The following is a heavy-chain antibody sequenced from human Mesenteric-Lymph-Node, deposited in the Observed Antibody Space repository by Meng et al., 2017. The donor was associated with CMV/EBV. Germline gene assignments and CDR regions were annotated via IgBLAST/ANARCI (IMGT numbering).Heavy chain of an antibody. V-gene: IGHV3-74*01. Sequence: GGSLRLSCAASGFTFTAYWIHWVRQAPGKGLVWVSRIHSDGTGTSYADSVKGRFTVSRDNAKNSLYLQVNSLRAEDTAVYYCATDTAMVRGYWGQGTLVTVSS. CDR2: IHSDGTGT. CDR1: GFTFTAYW. D-gene: IGHD5-18*01. CDR3: ATDTAMVRGY. J-gene: IGHJ4*02.